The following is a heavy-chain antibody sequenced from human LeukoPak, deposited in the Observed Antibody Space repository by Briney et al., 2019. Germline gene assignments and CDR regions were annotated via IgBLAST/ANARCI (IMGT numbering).Heavy chain of an antibody. V-gene: IGHV3-48*01. CDR3: ASCIVGATNWFDP. D-gene: IGHD1-26*01. Sequence: GGSLRLSCAASGFTFSSYEMNWVRQAPGKGLEWVSYISSSSSTIYYADSVKGRFTISRDNAKNSLYLQMNSLRAEDTAVYYCASCIVGATNWFDPWGQGTLVTVSS. CDR2: ISSSSSTI. J-gene: IGHJ5*02. CDR1: GFTFSSYE.